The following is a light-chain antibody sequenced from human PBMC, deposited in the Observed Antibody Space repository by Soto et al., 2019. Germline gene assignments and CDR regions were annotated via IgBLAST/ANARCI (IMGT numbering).Light chain of an antibody. Sequence: EIVLTQSPGTLSLSPGEGATLSCRASQSVSSSLLAWFQQKPGQAPRLLIHDVSSRATGIPDRFSGSGSGTDFTLSISRLEPEDFAVYYCHQYGSSPLTFGQGTTLEIK. J-gene: IGKJ2*01. V-gene: IGKV3-20*01. CDR2: DVS. CDR3: HQYGSSPLT. CDR1: QSVSSSL.